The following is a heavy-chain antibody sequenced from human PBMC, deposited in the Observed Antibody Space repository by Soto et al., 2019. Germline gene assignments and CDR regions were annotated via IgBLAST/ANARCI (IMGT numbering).Heavy chain of an antibody. V-gene: IGHV3-23*01. Sequence: GGSLRLSCAASGFTFSSYAMSWVRQAPGKGLEWVSAVLDSGAATYYADSVKGRFTISRDNSKSTLYLQMNSLRAEDTAVYYCAKRSYTSGWYYFDYWGQGTLVTVSS. CDR3: AKRSYTSGWYYFDY. CDR2: VLDSGAAT. D-gene: IGHD6-19*01. J-gene: IGHJ4*02. CDR1: GFTFSSYA.